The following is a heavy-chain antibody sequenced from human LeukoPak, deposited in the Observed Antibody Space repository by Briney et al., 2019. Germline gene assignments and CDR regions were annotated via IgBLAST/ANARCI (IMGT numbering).Heavy chain of an antibody. D-gene: IGHD6-13*01. CDR3: ASVGAAGVPYYYYYGMDV. Sequence: APVKVSCKASGYTFTSYDINWVRQATGQGLEWMGWMNPNSGNTGYAQKFQGRVTMTRNTSISTAYMELSSLRSEDTAVYYCASVGAAGVPYYYYYGMDVWGQGTTVTVSS. CDR2: MNPNSGNT. V-gene: IGHV1-8*01. CDR1: GYTFTSYD. J-gene: IGHJ6*02.